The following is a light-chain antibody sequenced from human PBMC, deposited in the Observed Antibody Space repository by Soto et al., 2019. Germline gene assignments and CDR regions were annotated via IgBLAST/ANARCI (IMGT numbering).Light chain of an antibody. Sequence: QSVLTQPPSVSGAPGQRVTISCTGSSSNIGAGFDVHWYQQLPGTAPKLLIHGSNNRPSGVPDRFTGSKSGTSASLAVTGLQAEDEADYYCQSFDSSLSGVFGGGTKLTVL. J-gene: IGLJ2*01. CDR2: GSN. CDR3: QSFDSSLSGV. CDR1: SSNIGAGFD. V-gene: IGLV1-40*01.